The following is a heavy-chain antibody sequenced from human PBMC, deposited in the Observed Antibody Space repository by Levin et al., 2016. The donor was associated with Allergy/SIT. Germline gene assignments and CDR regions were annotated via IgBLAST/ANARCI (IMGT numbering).Heavy chain of an antibody. CDR2: INPSGGST. V-gene: IGHV1-46*01. J-gene: IGHJ4*02. CDR3: ARDPHVDTAMVTAVGSDY. Sequence: ASVKVSCKASGYTFTSYYMHWVRQAPGQGLEWMGIINPSGGSTSYAQKFQGRVTMTRDTSTSTVYMELNSLRAEDTAVYYCARDPHVDTAMVTAVGSDYWGQGTLVTVSS. CDR1: GYTFTSYY. D-gene: IGHD5-18*01.